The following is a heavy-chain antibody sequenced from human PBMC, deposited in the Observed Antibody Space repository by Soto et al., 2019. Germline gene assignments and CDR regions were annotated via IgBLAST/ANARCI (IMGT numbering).Heavy chain of an antibody. CDR3: TKDGRFDSDGSLYYYYYGMDV. Sequence: GGSLRLSCAASGFTFNNYGMNWVRQAPGKGLEWVAIISNDGSNKYYIESVRGRFTISRDNSKNMLFLQMNSLRVEDTAVCFCTKDGRFDSDGSLYYYYYGMDVWGQGTTVTVSS. CDR2: ISNDGSNK. D-gene: IGHD2-15*01. V-gene: IGHV3-30*18. CDR1: GFTFNNYG. J-gene: IGHJ6*02.